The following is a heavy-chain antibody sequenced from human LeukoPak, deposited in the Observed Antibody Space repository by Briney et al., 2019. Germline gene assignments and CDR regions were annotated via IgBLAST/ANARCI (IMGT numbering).Heavy chain of an antibody. V-gene: IGHV3-64D*06. D-gene: IGHD1-26*01. J-gene: IGHJ4*02. Sequence: GGSLRLSCSASGCTFSGHFMHWVRQAPGTGLEYVSSISINGDKTYYAESVKGRFTISRDNSKNTLYLQLSSLRVEDTAVYYCIKDRIGTWSFDHWGQGTLLTVSS. CDR3: IKDRIGTWSFDH. CDR2: ISINGDKT. CDR1: GCTFSGHF.